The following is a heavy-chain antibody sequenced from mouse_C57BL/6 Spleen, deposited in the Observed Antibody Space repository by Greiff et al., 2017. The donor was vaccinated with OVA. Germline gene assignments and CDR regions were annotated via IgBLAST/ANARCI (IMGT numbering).Heavy chain of an antibody. CDR1: GYAFSSSW. CDR3: ARLLQDY. V-gene: IGHV1-82*01. J-gene: IGHJ2*01. CDR2: MYPGDGDT. D-gene: IGHD1-1*01. Sequence: QVQLKESGPELVKPGASVKISCKASGYAFSSSWMNWVKQRPGKGLEWIGRMYPGDGDTNYNGKFKGKATLTADKSSSTAYMQLSSLTSEDSAVYFCARLLQDYWGQGTTLTVSS.